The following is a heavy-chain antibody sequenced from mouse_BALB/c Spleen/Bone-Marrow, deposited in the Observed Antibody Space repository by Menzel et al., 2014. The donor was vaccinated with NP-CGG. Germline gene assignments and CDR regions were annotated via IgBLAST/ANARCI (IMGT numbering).Heavy chain of an antibody. CDR2: INPSTGYT. Sequence: LVESGAELAKPGASVKMSCKASGYTFTSYWMHWVKQRPGQGLEWIGYINPSTGYTEYNQKSKDKATLTADKSSSTAYMQLSSLTSEDSAVYYCARSRDGYDSFAYWGQGTLVTVSA. D-gene: IGHD2-2*01. V-gene: IGHV1-7*01. CDR1: GYTFTSYW. CDR3: ARSRDGYDSFAY. J-gene: IGHJ3*01.